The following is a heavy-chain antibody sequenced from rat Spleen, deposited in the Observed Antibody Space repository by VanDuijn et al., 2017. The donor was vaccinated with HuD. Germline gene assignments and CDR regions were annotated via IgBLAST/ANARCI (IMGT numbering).Heavy chain of an antibody. Sequence: QVQLKESGPGLVQPSQTLSLTCTVSGFSLISTTVHWVRQPPGKGLEWMGGIWGDGSTDYNSALKSRLSISRDTSKSQVFLAMNSLQTEDTAIYFCTSSGYNFDYWGQGVMVTVSS. V-gene: IGHV2-1*01. CDR1: GFSLISTT. CDR3: TSSGYNFDY. J-gene: IGHJ2*01. D-gene: IGHD4-3*01. CDR2: IWGDGST.